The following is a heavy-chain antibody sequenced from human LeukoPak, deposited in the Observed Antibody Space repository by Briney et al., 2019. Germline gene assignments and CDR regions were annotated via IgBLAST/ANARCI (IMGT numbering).Heavy chain of an antibody. V-gene: IGHV4-4*02. CDR3: ASVGGWAFDI. D-gene: IGHD3-16*01. CDR2: IYHSGST. J-gene: IGHJ3*02. CDR1: GGSISSSNW. Sequence: SETLSLTCAVSGGSISSSNWWSWVRQPPGKGLEWIGEIYHSGSTNYNPSLKSRVTIPVDKSKNQFSLELSSVTAADTAVYYCASVGGWAFDIWGQGTMVTVSS.